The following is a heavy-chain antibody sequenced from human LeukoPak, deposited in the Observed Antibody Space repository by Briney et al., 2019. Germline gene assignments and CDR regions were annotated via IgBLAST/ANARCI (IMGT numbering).Heavy chain of an antibody. J-gene: IGHJ3*02. Sequence: EASVKVSCKASGGTFSSYAISWVRRAPGQGLEWMGGIIPIFGTANYAQKFQGRVTITADESTSTAYMELSSLRSEDTAVYYCARDRYCSGGSCYRRGPNDAFDIWGQGTMVTVSS. CDR1: GGTFSSYA. CDR2: IIPIFGTA. D-gene: IGHD2-15*01. CDR3: ARDRYCSGGSCYRRGPNDAFDI. V-gene: IGHV1-69*01.